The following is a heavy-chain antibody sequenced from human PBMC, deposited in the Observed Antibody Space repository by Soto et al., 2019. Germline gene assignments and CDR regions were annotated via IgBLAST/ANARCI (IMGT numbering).Heavy chain of an antibody. Sequence: PSVTLSLTCTVSRDSIGSSRCHWGWFRQPPGKGLEWIASIKYSGTTFYNPSLKSRVTLSVDTSKNQFALKLSSVTAAETAVYYCARRGITGSYYDAFDIWGQGTMVS. D-gene: IGHD1-26*01. CDR1: RDSIGSSRCH. J-gene: IGHJ3*02. CDR2: IKYSGTT. V-gene: IGHV4-39*01. CDR3: ARRGITGSYYDAFDI.